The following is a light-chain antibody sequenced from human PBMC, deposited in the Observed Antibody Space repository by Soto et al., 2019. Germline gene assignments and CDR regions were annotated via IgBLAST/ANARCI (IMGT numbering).Light chain of an antibody. CDR3: QQYNNWPPWT. J-gene: IGKJ1*01. CDR1: QSVSSN. CDR2: GAS. V-gene: IGKV3-15*01. Sequence: EIVMTQSQATLSVSTGERATLSCRASQSVSSNLAWYQQKPGQAPSLLIYGASTRATGIPARFSGSGSGTDFPLTISSLQSEDFAVYYGQQYNNWPPWTFGQGTKVEIK.